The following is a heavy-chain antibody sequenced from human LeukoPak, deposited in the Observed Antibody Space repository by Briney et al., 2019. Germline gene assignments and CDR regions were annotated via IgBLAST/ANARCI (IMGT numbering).Heavy chain of an antibody. V-gene: IGHV4-30-4*08. CDR1: GGSISSGDYY. CDR2: IYYSGST. Sequence: SQTLSLTCTVSGGSISSGDYYWSWIRQPPGKGQEWIGYIYYSGSTYYNPSLKSRVTISVDTSKNQFSLKLSSVTAADTAVYYCARVVDYYDSSGLDYWGQGTLVTVSS. CDR3: ARVVDYYDSSGLDY. D-gene: IGHD3-22*01. J-gene: IGHJ4*02.